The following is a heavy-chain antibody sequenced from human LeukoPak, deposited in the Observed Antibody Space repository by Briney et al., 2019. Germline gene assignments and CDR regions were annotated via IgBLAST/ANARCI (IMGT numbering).Heavy chain of an antibody. CDR2: IYYSGST. J-gene: IGHJ6*03. V-gene: IGHV4-59*01. Sequence: SETLSLTCTVSGGSISSYYWSWIRQPPGKGLEWIGYIYYSGSTNYNPSLKSRVTISVDTSKNQFSLKLSSVTAADTAVYYCARVKGIAASGDYYYYMDVWGKGTTVTVSS. D-gene: IGHD6-13*01. CDR1: GGSISSYY. CDR3: ARVKGIAASGDYYYYMDV.